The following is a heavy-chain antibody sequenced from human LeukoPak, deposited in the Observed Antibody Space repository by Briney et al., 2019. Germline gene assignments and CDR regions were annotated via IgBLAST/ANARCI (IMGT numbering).Heavy chain of an antibody. Sequence: GGSLGLSCAASGFTFSSYEMNWVRQAPGKGLEWVSYISSSGSTIYYADSVKGRFTISRDNAKNSLYLQMNSLRAEGTAVYYCAELGITMIGGVWGKGTTVTISS. V-gene: IGHV3-48*03. CDR2: ISSSGSTI. J-gene: IGHJ6*04. D-gene: IGHD3-10*02. CDR1: GFTFSSYE. CDR3: AELGITMIGGV.